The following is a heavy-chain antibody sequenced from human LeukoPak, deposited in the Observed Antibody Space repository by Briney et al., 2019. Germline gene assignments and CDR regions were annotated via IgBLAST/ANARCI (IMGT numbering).Heavy chain of an antibody. CDR2: IYYSGST. V-gene: IGHV4-30-4*08. J-gene: IGHJ5*02. D-gene: IGHD6-25*01. CDR3: ARGRRRDWFGP. CDR1: GGSISSGDYY. Sequence: SETLSLNCTVSGGSISSGDYYWSWIRQPPGKGLEWIGYIYYSGSTYYNPSLKSRVTISVDTSKNKFSLKLSPVTAADTAVYYCARGRRRDWFGPWGQGTLVTVS.